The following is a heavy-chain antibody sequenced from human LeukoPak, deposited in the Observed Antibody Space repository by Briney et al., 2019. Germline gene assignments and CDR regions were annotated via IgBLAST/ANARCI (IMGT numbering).Heavy chain of an antibody. CDR3: ARRPYLYYYDSSGYYQLPAVDFDY. CDR2: IYPGDSDT. Sequence: GESLKISCKGSGYSFTSYWIGWVRQMPGKGLEWMGIIYPGDSDTRYSPSFQGQVTISADKSIRTAYLKWSSLKASDTAMYYCARRPYLYYYDSSGYYQLPAVDFDYWGQGTLVTVSS. CDR1: GYSFTSYW. J-gene: IGHJ4*02. V-gene: IGHV5-51*01. D-gene: IGHD3-22*01.